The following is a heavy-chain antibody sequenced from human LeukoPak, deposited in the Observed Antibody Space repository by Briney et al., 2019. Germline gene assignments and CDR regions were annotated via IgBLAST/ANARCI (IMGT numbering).Heavy chain of an antibody. J-gene: IGHJ6*03. CDR2: IYYSGST. V-gene: IGHV4-59*01. CDR1: GGSISSYY. CDR3: ARDVQNYYYYMDV. Sequence: SETLSLTCTVSGGSISSYYWSWIRQPPGKGLEWIGCIYYSGSTNYNPSLKSRVTISVDTSKNQFSLNLSSVTAADTAVYYCARDVQNYYYYMDVWGKGTTVTVSS.